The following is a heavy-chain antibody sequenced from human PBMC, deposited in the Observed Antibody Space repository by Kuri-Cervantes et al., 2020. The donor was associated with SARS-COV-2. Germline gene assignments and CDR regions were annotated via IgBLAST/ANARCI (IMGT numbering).Heavy chain of an antibody. CDR3: TTLIDY. J-gene: IGHJ4*02. CDR1: GFTFNTCS. V-gene: IGHV3-73*01. Sequence: GESLKTSCAASGFTFNTCSMDWVRQGSGKGLEWVGRVRGKANNYATAYAASVKGRFTISRDDSKNMAYLQMNSLKTEDTAVYYCTTLIDYWGQGALVTVSS. CDR2: VRGKANNYAT.